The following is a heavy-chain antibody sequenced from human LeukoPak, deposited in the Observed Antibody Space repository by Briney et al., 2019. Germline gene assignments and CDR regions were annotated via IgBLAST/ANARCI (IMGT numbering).Heavy chain of an antibody. CDR3: ARVALGY. Sequence: SETLSLTCAVYGGSFSGYYWSWIRQPPGKGLEWIGEINHSGSTNYNPSLKSRVTISVDTSKNQFSLKLSSVTAADTAVYYYARVALGYWGQGTLVTVSS. CDR2: INHSGST. V-gene: IGHV4-34*01. J-gene: IGHJ4*02. D-gene: IGHD7-27*01. CDR1: GGSFSGYY.